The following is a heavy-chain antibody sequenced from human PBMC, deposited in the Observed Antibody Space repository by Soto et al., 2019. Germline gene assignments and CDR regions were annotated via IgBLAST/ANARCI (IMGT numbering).Heavy chain of an antibody. CDR1: GFTFSSYA. D-gene: IGHD6-19*01. Sequence: VQLLESGGGLVQPGGSLRLSCAASGFTFSSYAMSWVRQAPGKGLEWVSAISGSGGSTYYADSVKGRFTISRDNSKNTLYLQMNSLRAEDTAVYYCAKVVPANIAVAGTADYWGQGTLVTVSS. V-gene: IGHV3-23*01. J-gene: IGHJ4*02. CDR2: ISGSGGST. CDR3: AKVVPANIAVAGTADY.